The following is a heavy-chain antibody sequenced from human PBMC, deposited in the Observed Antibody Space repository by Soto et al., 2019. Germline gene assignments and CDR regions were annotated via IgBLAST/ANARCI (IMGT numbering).Heavy chain of an antibody. D-gene: IGHD4-17*01. CDR3: TTDPTFHETTATNWFDP. CDR2: IKSKTDGGTT. J-gene: IGHJ5*02. Sequence: PGGSLRLSCAASGFTFSNAWMNWVRQAPGKGLEWVGRIKSKTDGGTTDYAAPVKGRFTISRDDSKNTLYLQMNSLKTEDTAVYYCTTDPTFHETTATNWFDPWGQGTLVTVSS. V-gene: IGHV3-15*07. CDR1: GFTFSNAW.